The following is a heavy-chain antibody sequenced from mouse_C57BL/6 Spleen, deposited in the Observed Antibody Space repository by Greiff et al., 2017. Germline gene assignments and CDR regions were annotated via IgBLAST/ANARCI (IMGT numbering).Heavy chain of an antibody. J-gene: IGHJ2*01. CDR2: IDPNSGGT. D-gene: IGHD1-1*01. V-gene: IGHV1-72*01. CDR1: GYTFTSYW. CDR3: AAYYYGSRGYYFDY. Sequence: QVQLKQPGAELVKPGASVKLSCKASGYTFTSYWMHWVKQRPGRGLEWIGRIDPNSGGTKYNEKFKSKATLTVDKPSSTAYMQLSSRTSEDSAVYYCAAYYYGSRGYYFDYWGQGTTLTVSS.